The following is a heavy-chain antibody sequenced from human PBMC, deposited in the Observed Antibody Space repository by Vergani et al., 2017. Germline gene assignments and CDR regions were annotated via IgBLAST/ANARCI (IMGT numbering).Heavy chain of an antibody. D-gene: IGHD1-1*01. CDR2: SYYRGST. J-gene: IGHJ4*02. Sequence: QLQLQESGPGLVKPSATLSLTCTVSGGSISSSSSYWGWLRQPPGKGLEWIGRSYYRGSTYYNPSLKSRVTISVDTSKNQFSLKLSSVTAADTAVYYCARLSPNEIDYWGQGTLVTVSS. CDR3: ARLSPNEIDY. V-gene: IGHV4-39*01. CDR1: GGSISSSSSY.